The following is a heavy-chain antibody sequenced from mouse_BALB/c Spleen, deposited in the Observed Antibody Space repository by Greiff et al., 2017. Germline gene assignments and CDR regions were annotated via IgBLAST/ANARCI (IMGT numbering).Heavy chain of an antibody. J-gene: IGHJ4*01. CDR2: IDPENGDT. Sequence: VQLQQSGAELVRSGASVKLSCTASGFNIKDYFMHWVKQRPEQGLEWIGWIDPENGDTEYAPKFQGKATMTADTSSNTAYLQLSSLTSEDTAVYYCNACYGYNYAMDYWGQGTSVTVSA. CDR3: NACYGYNYAMDY. V-gene: IGHV14-4*02. D-gene: IGHD2-2*01. CDR1: GFNIKDYF.